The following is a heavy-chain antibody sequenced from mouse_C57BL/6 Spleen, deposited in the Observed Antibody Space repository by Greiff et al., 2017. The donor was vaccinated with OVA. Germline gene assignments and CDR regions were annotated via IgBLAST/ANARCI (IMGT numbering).Heavy chain of an antibody. D-gene: IGHD1-1*01. V-gene: IGHV1-69*01. Sequence: QVQLQQPGAELVMPGASVKLSCKASGYTFTSYWMHWVKQRPGQGLEWIGEIDPSDSYTNYNQKVKGKSTLTVDKSPSSAYMQLSSLTSEDSAVYYSAKRAYSASSYKNFDYWGQGTTLTVSS. J-gene: IGHJ2*01. CDR1: GYTFTSYW. CDR3: AKRAYSASSYKNFDY. CDR2: IDPSDSYT.